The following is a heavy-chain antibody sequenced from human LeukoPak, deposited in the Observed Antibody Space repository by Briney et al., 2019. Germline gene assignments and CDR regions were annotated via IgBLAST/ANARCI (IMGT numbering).Heavy chain of an antibody. J-gene: IGHJ3*02. D-gene: IGHD2-15*01. CDR3: AGCSGGSPIDAFHI. Sequence: SQTLSLTCTVSGGSINSGAYSWSWIRQHPGKGLEWIGYIYYGGSNYYNPSLKSRVTISVDTSKNQFSLKLSSVTAADTAVYYCAGCSGGSPIDAFHIWGQGTMVTVSS. CDR2: IYYGGSN. V-gene: IGHV4-31*03. CDR1: GGSINSGAYS.